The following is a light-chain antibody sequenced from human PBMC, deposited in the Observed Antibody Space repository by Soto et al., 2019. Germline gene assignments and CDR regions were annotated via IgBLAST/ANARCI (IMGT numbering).Light chain of an antibody. CDR1: SGDVGTYNF. CDR2: DVN. Sequence: SALTQPAFVSGSPGQSITISCTGTSGDVGTYNFVSWYQQHPGKAPKLIIYDVNSRPSGVSNRFSASKSGNTASLTISGLQAEDEADYYCCSYTTTSTYVFGTGT. V-gene: IGLV2-14*03. J-gene: IGLJ1*01. CDR3: CSYTTTSTYV.